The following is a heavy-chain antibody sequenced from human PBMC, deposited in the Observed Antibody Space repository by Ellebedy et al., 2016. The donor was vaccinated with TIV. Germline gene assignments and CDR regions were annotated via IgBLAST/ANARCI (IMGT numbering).Heavy chain of an antibody. J-gene: IGHJ4*02. Sequence: GESLKISCAASGFIFSSYGMPWVRQAPRKGLEWVAFIRYDGTNKFYADSVKGRFIISRDNSKNTLYLQMNSLSTEDTAVYYCAKDRLWRGSGTQTFDNWGQGTLVTVSS. CDR3: AKDRLWRGSGTQTFDN. CDR2: IRYDGTNK. V-gene: IGHV3-30*02. CDR1: GFIFSSYG. D-gene: IGHD3-10*01.